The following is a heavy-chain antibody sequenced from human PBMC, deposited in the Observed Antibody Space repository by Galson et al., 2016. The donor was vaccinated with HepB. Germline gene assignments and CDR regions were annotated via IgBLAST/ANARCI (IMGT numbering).Heavy chain of an antibody. CDR2: IYYTGST. V-gene: IGHV4-31*03. J-gene: IGHJ5*02. CDR1: GGSINSVGYY. CDR3: ARVYCSGGTCLLNWFDP. Sequence: TLSLTCTVSGGSINSVGYYWSWIRQHPGKGLEWIGYIYYTGSTYYNPSLKSRTTISINTSQNHFSLKLNSVTAADTAVYYCARVYCSGGTCLLNWFDPWGQGTQVTVPS. D-gene: IGHD2-15*01.